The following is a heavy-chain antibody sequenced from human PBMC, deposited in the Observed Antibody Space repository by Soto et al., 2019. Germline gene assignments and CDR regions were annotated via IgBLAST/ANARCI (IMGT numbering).Heavy chain of an antibody. V-gene: IGHV3-23*01. CDR3: VILWFGELGPEDY. Sequence: EVQLLESGGGLVQPGGSLRLSCAASGFTFSSYAMSWVRQAPGKGLEWVSAISGSGGSTYYGDSVKGRFTISRDNSKNTVYLQMNSLRDEDTAVYYCVILWFGELGPEDYWGQGTLVTVSS. CDR1: GFTFSSYA. CDR2: ISGSGGST. J-gene: IGHJ4*02. D-gene: IGHD3-10*01.